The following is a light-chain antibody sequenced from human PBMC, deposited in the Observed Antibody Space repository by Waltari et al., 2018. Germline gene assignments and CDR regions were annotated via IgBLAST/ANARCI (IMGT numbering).Light chain of an antibody. J-gene: IGKJ5*01. CDR2: DAS. CDR1: QSVSSSY. V-gene: IGKV3-20*01. CDR3: QQYGSSLSIT. Sequence: IVLTQSPGTLSLSPGERATLSCRASQSVSSSYLAWYQQKFGQAPRLLIYDASSRATGIPDRFSGSVSVTDFTLTISRLEPEDFAVYYCQQYGSSLSITFGQGTRLEIK.